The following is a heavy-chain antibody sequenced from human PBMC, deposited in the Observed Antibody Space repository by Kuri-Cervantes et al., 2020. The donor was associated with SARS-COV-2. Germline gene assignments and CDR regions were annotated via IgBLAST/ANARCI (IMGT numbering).Heavy chain of an antibody. CDR3: IRDSYGSYFDY. Sequence: GESLKISCAASGFTFSSYWMHWVRQAPGKGLVWVSRINSDGSSTSYADSVKGRFTISRDDSKNTLYLQMNSLKTEDTAVYYCIRDSYGSYFDYWGQGTLVT. J-gene: IGHJ4*02. CDR1: GFTFSSYW. D-gene: IGHD5-18*01. CDR2: INSDGSST. V-gene: IGHV3-74*01.